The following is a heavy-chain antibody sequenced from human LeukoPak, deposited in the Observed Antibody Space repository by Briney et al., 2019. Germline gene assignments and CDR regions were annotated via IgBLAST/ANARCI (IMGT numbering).Heavy chain of an antibody. CDR1: GYTFTSYG. J-gene: IGHJ5*02. CDR3: ARDRRTARAAGSWFDP. CDR2: ISAYNGNT. V-gene: IGHV1-18*01. Sequence: ASVKVSCKASGYTFTSYGISWVRQAPGQGLEWMGWISAYNGNTNYAQKLQGRVTMTTDTSTSRAYMALRSLRSDDTAVYYCARDRRTARAAGSWFDPWGQGTLVTVSS. D-gene: IGHD2-15*01.